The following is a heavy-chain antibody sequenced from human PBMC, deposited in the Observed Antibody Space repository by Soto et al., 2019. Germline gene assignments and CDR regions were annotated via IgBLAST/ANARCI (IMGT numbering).Heavy chain of an antibody. V-gene: IGHV4-30-4*01. Sequence: QVHLQESGPGLVKPSQTLSLSCTVSGDSISSPHYYWTWIRQPPGKGLEWIGYIYYTGNNFYNPALKSRVAMSVDPSTNQFSLKLASVTDADMAVYFCAPEPKLNYDSSPWNGGFDSWGQGTLVTVSS. CDR1: GDSISSPHYY. CDR2: IYYTGNN. J-gene: IGHJ4*02. CDR3: APEPKLNYDSSPWNGGFDS. D-gene: IGHD3-22*01.